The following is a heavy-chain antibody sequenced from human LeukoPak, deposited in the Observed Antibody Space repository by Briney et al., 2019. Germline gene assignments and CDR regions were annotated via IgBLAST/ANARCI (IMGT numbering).Heavy chain of an antibody. V-gene: IGHV3-15*01. CDR1: GFTFGSYT. J-gene: IGHJ1*01. Sequence: GGSLRLSCAASGFTFGSYTMNWVRQAPGKGLEWVARVRSKAVGETTYYAAPVKGRFSISRDDSRDMVYLQMNSLETEDTAVYYCATCNGDCYFNFWGQGTLVTVSS. D-gene: IGHD2-21*02. CDR2: VRSKAVGETT. CDR3: ATCNGDCYFNF.